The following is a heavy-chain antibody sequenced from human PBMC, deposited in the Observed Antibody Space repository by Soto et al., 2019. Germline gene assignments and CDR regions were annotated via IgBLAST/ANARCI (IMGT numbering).Heavy chain of an antibody. V-gene: IGHV1-69*13. D-gene: IGHD2-15*01. CDR1: GGTFSSYA. Sequence: SVQGSCKASGGTFSSYAISWVRQAPGQGLEWMGGIIPIFGTANYAQKFQGRVTITADESTSTAYMELSRLRSEDTAVYYCASCPGGSCLARLDYWGQGTLVPVSS. J-gene: IGHJ4*02. CDR3: ASCPGGSCLARLDY. CDR2: IIPIFGTA.